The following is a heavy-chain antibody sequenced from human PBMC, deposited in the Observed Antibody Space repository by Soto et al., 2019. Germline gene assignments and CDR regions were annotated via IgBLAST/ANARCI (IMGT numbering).Heavy chain of an antibody. CDR3: ARGHYDSSGYSY. D-gene: IGHD3-22*01. CDR1: AFTFTSSA. Sequence: SVKVSCKPSAFTFTSSAVQWVRQARGQRLEWIGWIVVGSGNTNYAQKFQGRVTITADESTSTAYMELSSLRSEDTAVYYCARGHYDSSGYSYWGQGTLVNVSS. CDR2: IVVGSGNT. J-gene: IGHJ4*02. V-gene: IGHV1-58*01.